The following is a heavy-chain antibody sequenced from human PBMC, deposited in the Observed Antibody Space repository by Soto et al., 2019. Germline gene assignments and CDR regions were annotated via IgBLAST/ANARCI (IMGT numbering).Heavy chain of an antibody. V-gene: IGHV4-31*02. CDR3: ARGLSVPHLDY. J-gene: IGHJ4*02. Sequence: WTWIRQYPGKGLEWIGYIYYSGSTFYNPSIKSRVSISVDTSKNQFSLNLSSVTAADTAVSYCARGLSVPHLDYWGQGTLVNVPS. D-gene: IGHD4-17*01. CDR2: IYYSGST.